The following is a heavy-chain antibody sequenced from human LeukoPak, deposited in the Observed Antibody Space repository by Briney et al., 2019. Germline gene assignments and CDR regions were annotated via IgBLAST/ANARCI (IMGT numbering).Heavy chain of an antibody. D-gene: IGHD1-1*01. CDR2: ISGSGGST. J-gene: IGHJ2*01. CDR1: GFTFSSYA. Sequence: PGGSLRLSCAASGFTFSSYAMSWVRQAPGKGLEWVSAISGSGGSTYYADSVKGRFTISRDNSKNTLYLQMNSLRAEDTALYHCARERTVERLERRKLYFDLWGRGTLVTVSS. V-gene: IGHV3-23*01. CDR3: ARERTVERLERRKLYFDL.